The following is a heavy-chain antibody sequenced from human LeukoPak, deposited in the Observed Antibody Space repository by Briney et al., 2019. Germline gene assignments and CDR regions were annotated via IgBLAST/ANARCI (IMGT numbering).Heavy chain of an antibody. D-gene: IGHD3-22*01. Sequence: GASVKVCCKASGYTFTSYDINWVRQATGQGLEWMGWMNPNSGNTGYAQKFQGRVTMTRNTSISTAYMELSSLRSEDTAVYYCARYFDSSGYGYYYYMDVWGKGTTVTVSS. CDR2: MNPNSGNT. V-gene: IGHV1-8*01. J-gene: IGHJ6*03. CDR3: ARYFDSSGYGYYYYMDV. CDR1: GYTFTSYD.